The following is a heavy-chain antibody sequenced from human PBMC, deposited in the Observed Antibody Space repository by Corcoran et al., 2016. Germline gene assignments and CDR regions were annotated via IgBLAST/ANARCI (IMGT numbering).Heavy chain of an antibody. J-gene: IGHJ6*02. V-gene: IGHV1-69*06. CDR1: GGTFSSYA. CDR3: ARDGYASGRYYYYGMDV. Sequence: QVQLVQSGAEVKKPGSSVKVSCKASGGTFSSYAISWVRQAPGQGLEWMGGIIPIFGTANYAQKFQGRVTITADKSTSTAYMELSSLRSEDTALYYCARDGYASGRYYYYGMDVWGQGTTVTVSS. D-gene: IGHD3-22*01. CDR2: IIPIFGTA.